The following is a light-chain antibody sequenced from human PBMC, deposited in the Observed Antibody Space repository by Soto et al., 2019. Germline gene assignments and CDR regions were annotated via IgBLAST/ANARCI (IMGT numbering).Light chain of an antibody. Sequence: QSVLTQPPSVSAAPGQKVTISCSGSSSNIGNNYVSWYQQLPGTAPKLLIYANNKRPSGIPDRFSGSKSGTSATLGITGRQTGDEADYYCGTWDSSLSAGVFGGGTQLTVL. CDR2: ANN. J-gene: IGLJ2*01. CDR3: GTWDSSLSAGV. V-gene: IGLV1-51*01. CDR1: SSNIGNNY.